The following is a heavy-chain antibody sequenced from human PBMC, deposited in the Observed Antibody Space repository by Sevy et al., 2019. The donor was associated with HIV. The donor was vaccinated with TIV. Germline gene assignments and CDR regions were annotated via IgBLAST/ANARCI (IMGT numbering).Heavy chain of an antibody. CDR2: IEPDGSDK. CDR3: AQETFGRFDS. CDR1: GFSFSAYW. D-gene: IGHD1-26*01. J-gene: IGHJ4*02. Sequence: GGSLRLSCAASGFSFSAYWMNWVRQAPGKGLEWVANIEPDGSDKHYVDSAEGRFTISRDNAKNSLYLQMNGPRLEDTAMYYCAQETFGRFDSWGQGTLVTVSS. V-gene: IGHV3-7*01.